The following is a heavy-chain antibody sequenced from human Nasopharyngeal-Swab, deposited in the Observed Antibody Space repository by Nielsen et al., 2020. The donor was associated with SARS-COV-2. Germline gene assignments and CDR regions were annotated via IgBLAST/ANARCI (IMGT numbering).Heavy chain of an antibody. V-gene: IGHV3-9*01. CDR2: ISWNSGSI. D-gene: IGHD3-9*01. Sequence: SLKISCAASGFTFDDYAMHWVRQAPGKGLEWVSGISWNSGSIGYADSVKGRFTISRDNAKNSLYLQMNSLRAEDTAVYYCAKDSVLRYFDWLLTYYFDYWGQGTLVTVSS. J-gene: IGHJ4*02. CDR1: GFTFDDYA. CDR3: AKDSVLRYFDWLLTYYFDY.